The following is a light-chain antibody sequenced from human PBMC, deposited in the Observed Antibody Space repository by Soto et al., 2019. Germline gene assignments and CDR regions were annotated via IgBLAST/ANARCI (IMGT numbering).Light chain of an antibody. V-gene: IGKV3-11*01. CDR1: HSVSTY. J-gene: IGKJ4*01. CDR2: DAS. Sequence: ETLLTQSPATLSLSPGEGATLSCRASHSVSTYLAWYQQKPGQTPRLLIYDASTRATGIPARFSGSGSGTDFTLNISSLEPEDFAVYYCQQHTNWPPTFGGGTKVDIK. CDR3: QQHTNWPPT.